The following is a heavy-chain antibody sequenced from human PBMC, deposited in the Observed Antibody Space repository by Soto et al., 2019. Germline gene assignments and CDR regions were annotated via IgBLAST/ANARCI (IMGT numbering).Heavy chain of an antibody. CDR1: GYSFSSYW. D-gene: IGHD6-6*01. Sequence: GESLKISCKGFGYSFSSYWIAWVRQMPGKGLEWMGIIYPGDSDIRYTPSFQGQVTISADKSISTAYLEWSSLRASDSAMYYCAVSLSMAARRRYYYYAMDVWGQGTTVTVS. CDR3: AVSLSMAARRRYYYYAMDV. V-gene: IGHV5-51*01. CDR2: IYPGDSDI. J-gene: IGHJ6*02.